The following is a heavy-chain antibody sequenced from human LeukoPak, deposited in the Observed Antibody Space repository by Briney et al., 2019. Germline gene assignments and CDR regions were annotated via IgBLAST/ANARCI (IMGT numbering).Heavy chain of an antibody. J-gene: IGHJ4*02. Sequence: SVKVSCKASGGTFSSYAISWVRQAPGQGLEWMGGIIPIFGTANYAQKFQGRVTITADKSTSTAYMELSSLRSEDTAVYYCARGSSPGIAAAYWGQETLVTVSS. V-gene: IGHV1-69*06. D-gene: IGHD6-13*01. CDR1: GGTFSSYA. CDR3: ARGSSPGIAAAY. CDR2: IIPIFGTA.